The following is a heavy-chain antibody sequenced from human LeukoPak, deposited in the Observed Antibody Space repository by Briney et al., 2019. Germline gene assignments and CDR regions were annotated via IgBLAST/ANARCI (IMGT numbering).Heavy chain of an antibody. CDR2: IRGGGGDT. Sequence: PGGSLRLSCAASGFTFRYYAISWVRQAPGKGLEWVSAIRGGGGDTYYADSVKVRFTISRDNFKNTLYLQMNSLRVEDTAIYYCAKSDYYDSSGHPSSFDYWGQGTLVTASS. CDR3: AKSDYYDSSGHPSSFDY. V-gene: IGHV3-23*01. CDR1: GFTFRYYA. J-gene: IGHJ4*02. D-gene: IGHD3-22*01.